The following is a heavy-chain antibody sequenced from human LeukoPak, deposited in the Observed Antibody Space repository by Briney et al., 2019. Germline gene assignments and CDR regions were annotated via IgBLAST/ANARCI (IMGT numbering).Heavy chain of an antibody. CDR2: IYSGGST. D-gene: IGHD6-19*01. Sequence: PGGSLRLSCAASGFTVSSNYMSWVRQAPGKGLEWVSIIYSGGSTYYADSVKGRFTISRDISKNTLYLQMNSLRAEDTAVYYCARGMKYTTGWYYMDVWGKGTTVTISS. J-gene: IGHJ6*03. CDR1: GFTVSSNY. V-gene: IGHV3-53*01. CDR3: ARGMKYTTGWYYMDV.